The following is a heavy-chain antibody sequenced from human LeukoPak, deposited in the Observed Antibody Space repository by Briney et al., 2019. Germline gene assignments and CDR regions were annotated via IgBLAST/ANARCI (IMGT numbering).Heavy chain of an antibody. Sequence: SETLSLTCTVSGGSISSYYWSWIRQPAGKGLEWIGRIYTSGSTNYNPSLKSRVTMSVDTSKNQFSLKLASVTAADTAVYYCARLVVITTFDWFDPWGQGTLVTVSS. CDR3: ARLVVITTFDWFDP. D-gene: IGHD3-22*01. V-gene: IGHV4-4*07. CDR1: GGSISSYY. J-gene: IGHJ5*02. CDR2: IYTSGST.